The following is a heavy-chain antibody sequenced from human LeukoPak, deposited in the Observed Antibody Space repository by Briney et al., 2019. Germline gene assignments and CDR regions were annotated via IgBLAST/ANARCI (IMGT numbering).Heavy chain of an antibody. D-gene: IGHD4-23*01. CDR1: GGTFSSYA. Sequence: SVKVSCKASGGTFSSYAISWVRQAPGQGLELKGGIIPIFGTANYAQKFQGRVTITTDESTSTAYMELSSLRSEDTAVYYCASHEGRYGGNSYWGQGTLVTVSS. CDR2: IIPIFGTA. J-gene: IGHJ4*02. CDR3: ASHEGRYGGNSY. V-gene: IGHV1-69*05.